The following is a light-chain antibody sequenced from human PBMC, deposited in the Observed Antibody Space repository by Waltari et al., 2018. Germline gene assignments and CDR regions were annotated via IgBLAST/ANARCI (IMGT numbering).Light chain of an antibody. CDR2: DLT. CDR3: SAYTSRGTLK. CDR1: SDDLGAYSY. Sequence: QSALTQPASVSGSPGQSITISCTGTSDDLGAYSYVTWYHQRPGKVPKLIIYDLTERPSGVSNRFSGYKSGSTASLTVSGLQAEDEGLFYCSAYTSRGTLKFGGGTRVTVL. V-gene: IGLV2-14*03. J-gene: IGLJ2*01.